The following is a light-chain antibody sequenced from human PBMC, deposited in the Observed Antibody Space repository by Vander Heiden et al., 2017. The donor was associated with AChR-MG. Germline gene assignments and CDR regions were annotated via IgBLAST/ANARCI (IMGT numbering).Light chain of an antibody. CDR1: SSNIGGVYD. CDR2: GNS. CDR3: QSYDSSLSGPRV. J-gene: IGLJ2*01. V-gene: IGLV1-40*01. Sequence: QSVLTQPPSVSGAPGQMVTIPCTGSSSNIGGVYDVHWMQQRPGQAPKLLIYGNSNRPSGVHDRFSGSKSGTSASLAITGLQAEDEADYYCQSYDSSLSGPRVFGGGTKLTVL.